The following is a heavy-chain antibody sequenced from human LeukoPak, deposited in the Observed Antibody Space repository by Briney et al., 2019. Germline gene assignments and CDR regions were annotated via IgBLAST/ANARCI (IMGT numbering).Heavy chain of an antibody. V-gene: IGHV1-69*13. J-gene: IGHJ4*02. CDR1: GGTFSSYA. D-gene: IGHD6-19*01. Sequence: SVKVSCKASGGTFSSYAISWVRQAPGQGLEWMGGIIPIFGTANYAQKFQGRVTITADESTSTAYIELSSLRSEDTAVYYCARPRSIAVAGPDYYFDYWGQGTLVTVSS. CDR2: IIPIFGTA. CDR3: ARPRSIAVAGPDYYFDY.